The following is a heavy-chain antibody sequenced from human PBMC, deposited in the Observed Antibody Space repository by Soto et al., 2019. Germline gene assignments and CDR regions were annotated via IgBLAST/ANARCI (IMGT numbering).Heavy chain of an antibody. D-gene: IGHD6-13*01. CDR2: INPSTGST. J-gene: IGHJ4*02. Sequence: QVQLVQSGAEVKKPGASVTVSCKASRYIFTSFHMHWVRDAPGQGLEWMGVINPSTGSTSYEQKFQGRVTMTRDTSTSTVYMVLSSLRSEDTAVYYCARIAAAGLTYFDFWGQGTPVTVSS. CDR3: ARIAAAGLTYFDF. V-gene: IGHV1-46*01. CDR1: RYIFTSFH.